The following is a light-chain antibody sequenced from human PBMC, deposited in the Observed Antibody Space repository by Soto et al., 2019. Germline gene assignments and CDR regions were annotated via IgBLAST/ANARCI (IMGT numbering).Light chain of an antibody. CDR3: QQYGTSEII. V-gene: IGKV3-20*01. CDR2: DTS. J-gene: IGKJ5*01. Sequence: EFVLTQSACTLSLSPGERATLSCRASQSLTNSFMAWYQQKPGQAPRLLIYDTSSRASGIPDRFSGSGSGTDFTLTISRLETEDFAVFYCQQYGTSEIIFGQGTRLEIK. CDR1: QSLTNSF.